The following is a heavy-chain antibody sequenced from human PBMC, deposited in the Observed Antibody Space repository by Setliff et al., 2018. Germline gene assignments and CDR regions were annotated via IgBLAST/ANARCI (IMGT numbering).Heavy chain of an antibody. Sequence: SETLSPTCTVSGDSMTGNHWSWIRQSPGKGLEWIGYITHSGSTEYNPSLKSRVAITIVASKKQFSLELSSVTAADTAVYYCARLEYYNSGTYWGNWDYYSNMDVWGKGTTVTVSS. CDR1: GDSMTGNH. CDR3: ARLEYYNSGTYWGNWDYYSNMDV. J-gene: IGHJ6*03. CDR2: ITHSGST. V-gene: IGHV4-59*01. D-gene: IGHD3-22*01.